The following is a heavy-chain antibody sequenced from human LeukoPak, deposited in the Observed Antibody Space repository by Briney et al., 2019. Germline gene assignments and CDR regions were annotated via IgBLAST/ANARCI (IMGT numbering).Heavy chain of an antibody. J-gene: IGHJ4*02. Sequence: SETLSLTCTVPGGSISSSSYYWGWIRQPPGKGLEWIGSIYHSGTTYYNPSLRNRVTISVDRSKNQFSLKLSSVTAADTAVYYCARLRAGLAAADYWGQGTLVTVSS. CDR3: ARLRAGLAAADY. D-gene: IGHD2-15*01. CDR2: IYHSGTT. V-gene: IGHV4-39*07. CDR1: GGSISSSSYY.